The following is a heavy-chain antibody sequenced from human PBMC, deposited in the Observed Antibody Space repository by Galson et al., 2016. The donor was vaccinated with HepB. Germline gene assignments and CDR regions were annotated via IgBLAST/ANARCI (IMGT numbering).Heavy chain of an antibody. Sequence: SLRLSCAGSGLTFGDHAMSWFRQAPGKGLEWVGFIRSKTYGATTEYAASVKGRFTISRDVSKSIAYLQMNSLKTEDTAVNYCAREVPYSATYYYYFYMDVWGKGTTVTVAS. V-gene: IGHV3-49*03. CDR3: AREVPYSATYYYYFYMDV. CDR1: GLTFGDHA. D-gene: IGHD1-26*01. CDR2: IRSKTYGATT. J-gene: IGHJ6*03.